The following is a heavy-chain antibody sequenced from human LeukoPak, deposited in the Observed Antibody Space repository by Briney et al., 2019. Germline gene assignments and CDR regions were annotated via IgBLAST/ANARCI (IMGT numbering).Heavy chain of an antibody. CDR2: ISGSGSA. CDR1: GFTLSSYA. D-gene: IGHD4-17*01. Sequence: GGSLRLSCAASGFTLSSYAMNWVRQAPGKGLKWVSAISGSGSAYYADSVKGRFTISGDNSKNTLYLQMNSLRAEDTAVYYCARDSAVTHEGYYYYYMDVWGKGTTVTVSS. CDR3: ARDSAVTHEGYYYYYMDV. V-gene: IGHV3-23*01. J-gene: IGHJ6*03.